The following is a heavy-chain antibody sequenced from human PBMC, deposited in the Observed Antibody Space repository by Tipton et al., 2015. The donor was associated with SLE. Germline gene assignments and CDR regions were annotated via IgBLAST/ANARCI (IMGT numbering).Heavy chain of an antibody. V-gene: IGHV4-61*05. Sequence: TLSLTCTVSGGSISSSSYYWGWIRQPPGKGLEWIGYIYYSGSTNYNPSLKSRVTISVDTSKNQFSLKLSSVTAADTAVYYCARWGWNSGDDFFDYWGQGTRVTVSS. J-gene: IGHJ4*02. CDR1: GGSISSSSYY. D-gene: IGHD5-12*01. CDR2: IYYSGST. CDR3: ARWGWNSGDDFFDY.